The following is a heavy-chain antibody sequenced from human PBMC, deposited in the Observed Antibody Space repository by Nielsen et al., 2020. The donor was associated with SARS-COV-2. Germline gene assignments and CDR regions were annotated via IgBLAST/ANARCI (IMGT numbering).Heavy chain of an antibody. CDR3: ARGRRRDECSGGSRYYDY. Sequence: WVRQAPGQGLEWMGWINPNSGGTNYAQKFQGWVTMTRDTSISTAYMELSRLRSDDTAVYYCARGRRRDECSGGSRYYDYWGQGTLVTVSS. CDR2: INPNSGGT. J-gene: IGHJ4*02. V-gene: IGHV1-2*04. D-gene: IGHD2-15*01.